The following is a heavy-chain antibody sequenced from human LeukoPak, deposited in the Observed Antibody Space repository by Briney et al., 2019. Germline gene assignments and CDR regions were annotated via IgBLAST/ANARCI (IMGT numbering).Heavy chain of an antibody. CDR2: INPSGGST. V-gene: IGHV1-46*01. D-gene: IGHD1-14*01. J-gene: IGHJ3*02. CDR3: ARDSGAFDI. CDR1: GFSFTGSV. Sequence: GASVKVSCKASGFSFTGSVIQWVRQAPGQGLEWMGIINPSGGSTSYAQKFQGRVTMTRDMSTSTVYMELSSLRSEDTAVYYCARDSGAFDIWGQGTMVTVSS.